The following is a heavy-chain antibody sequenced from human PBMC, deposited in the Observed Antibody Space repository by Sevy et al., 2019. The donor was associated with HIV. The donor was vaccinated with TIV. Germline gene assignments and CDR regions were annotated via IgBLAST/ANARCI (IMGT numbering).Heavy chain of an antibody. CDR2: ISSSGDTI. J-gene: IGHJ6*02. CDR3: AGDHVKDGDLGDYYYYAMDV. Sequence: GGYLRLSCAASGFTFSDYYMSWIRQAPGKGLEWLSYISSSGDTIYYADSVKGRFTISRDNAKKSLYLQMNSLRAEDTAVYYCAGDHVKDGDLGDYYYYAMDVWGQGTTVTVSS. D-gene: IGHD4-17*01. V-gene: IGHV3-11*01. CDR1: GFTFSDYY.